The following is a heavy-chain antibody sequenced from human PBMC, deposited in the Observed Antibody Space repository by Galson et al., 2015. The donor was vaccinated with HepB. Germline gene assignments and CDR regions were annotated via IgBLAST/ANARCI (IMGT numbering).Heavy chain of an antibody. J-gene: IGHJ3*01. CDR2: INPNSGIA. CDR3: ARASLFWNNRESDAFDV. V-gene: IGHV1-2*06. CDR1: GFTFSDFY. D-gene: IGHD3-3*01. Sequence: SVKASCKASGFTFSDFYIQWVRQSPGQGLQWMGRINPNSGIAVYAESFQGRVAMTADTSISTAYMELTWLKFDDTALYYCARASLFWNNRESDAFDVWGPGTMVTVSS.